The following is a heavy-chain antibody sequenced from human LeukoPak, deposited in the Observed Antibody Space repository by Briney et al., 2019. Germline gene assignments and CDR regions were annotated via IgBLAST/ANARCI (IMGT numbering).Heavy chain of an antibody. J-gene: IGHJ3*02. Sequence: SETLSLTCTVSGGSISSSSYYWGWIRQPPGKGLEWIGSIYYSGSTYYNPSLKSRVTISVDTSKNQFSLKLSSVTAADTAVYYCARQEVLRYFGTRNRSAFDIWGQGTMVTVSS. D-gene: IGHD3-9*01. CDR1: GGSISSSSYY. CDR2: IYYSGST. CDR3: ARQEVLRYFGTRNRSAFDI. V-gene: IGHV4-39*01.